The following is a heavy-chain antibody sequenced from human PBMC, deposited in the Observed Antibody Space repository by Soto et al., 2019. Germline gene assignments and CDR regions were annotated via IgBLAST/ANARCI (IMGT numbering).Heavy chain of an antibody. V-gene: IGHV1-18*01. D-gene: IGHD2-15*01. CDR3: ARDLTPGRADAFDI. CDR1: GYTFTSYG. J-gene: IGHJ3*02. CDR2: ISAYNGNT. Sequence: RASVKVSCKASGYTFTSYGISWVRQAPGQGLEWMGWISAYNGNTNYAQKLQGRVTMTTDTSTSTAYMELSSLRSEDTAVYYCARDLTPGRADAFDIWGQGTMVTVSS.